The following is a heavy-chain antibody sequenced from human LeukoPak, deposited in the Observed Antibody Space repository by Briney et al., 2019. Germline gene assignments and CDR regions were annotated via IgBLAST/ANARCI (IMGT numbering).Heavy chain of an antibody. CDR1: GFTFSSYG. V-gene: IGHV3-30*03. CDR2: ISYDGSNK. CDR3: ARGNSNYVRGFYFDY. D-gene: IGHD4-11*01. Sequence: GRSLRLSCAASGFTFSSYGMHWVRQAPGKGLEWVAVISYDGSNKYYADSVKGRFTISRDNSKNTLYLQMNSLRAEDTAVYYCARGNSNYVRGFYFDYWGQGTLVTVSS. J-gene: IGHJ4*02.